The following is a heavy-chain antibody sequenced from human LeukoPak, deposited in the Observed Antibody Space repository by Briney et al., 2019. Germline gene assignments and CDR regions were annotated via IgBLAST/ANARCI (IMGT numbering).Heavy chain of an antibody. D-gene: IGHD3-16*01. CDR3: TTLGAFDY. Sequence: GGSLRLSCTASGFTFSNAWMSGVRQAPGKGLEWVGRIKSKSFGGTTDYAAPVKGRFTISRDDSKNTLYLHMNTLKTEDTATYYCTTLGAFDYWGQGTLVTVSS. J-gene: IGHJ4*02. CDR2: IKSKSFGGTT. CDR1: GFTFSNAW. V-gene: IGHV3-15*01.